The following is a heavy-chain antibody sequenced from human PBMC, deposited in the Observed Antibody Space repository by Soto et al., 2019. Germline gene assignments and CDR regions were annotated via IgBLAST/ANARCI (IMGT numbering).Heavy chain of an antibody. D-gene: IGHD3-22*01. J-gene: IGHJ3*02. V-gene: IGHV1-18*04. Sequence: ASVKVSCKASGYTFTSYGISWVRQAPGQGLEWMGWISAYNGNTNYAQKLQGRVTMTTDTSTSTAYMELRSLRSDDTAVYYCAGDGFYYDSSGPMDALDIWGQGTMVT. CDR2: ISAYNGNT. CDR3: AGDGFYYDSSGPMDALDI. CDR1: GYTFTSYG.